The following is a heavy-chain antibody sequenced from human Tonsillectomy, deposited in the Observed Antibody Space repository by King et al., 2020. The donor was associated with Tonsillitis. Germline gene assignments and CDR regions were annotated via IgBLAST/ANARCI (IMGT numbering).Heavy chain of an antibody. Sequence: DVQLVESGGGLVQPGRSLRLSCAASGFAFDDYAMHWVRQTPGKGLEWVAGISWNSRNIGYTDSVKGRFTISRDNAKNSLYLQLNRLRAEDTALYYCAKARLVASMILDDSFHMWGQGTMVTVSS. CDR3: AKARLVASMILDDSFHM. CDR1: GFAFDDYA. J-gene: IGHJ3*02. V-gene: IGHV3-9*01. D-gene: IGHD2-2*01. CDR2: ISWNSRNI.